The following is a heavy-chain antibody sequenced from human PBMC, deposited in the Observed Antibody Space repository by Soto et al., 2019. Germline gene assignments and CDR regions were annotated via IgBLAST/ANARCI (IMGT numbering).Heavy chain of an antibody. CDR3: ARSGCCTNGVPYYYGMDV. CDR2: MNPNSGNT. V-gene: IGHV1-8*01. J-gene: IGHJ6*02. D-gene: IGHD2-8*01. Sequence: ASVKVSCKASGYTFTSYDINWVRQATGQGLEWMGRMNPNSGNTGYVQKFQGRVIMTRNTSISTAYMELSSLRSEDTAVYYCARSGCCTNGVPYYYGMDVWGQGTKVTVYS. CDR1: GYTFTSYD.